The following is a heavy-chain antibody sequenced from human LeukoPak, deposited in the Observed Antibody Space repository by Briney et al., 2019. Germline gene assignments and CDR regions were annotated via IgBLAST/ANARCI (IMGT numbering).Heavy chain of an antibody. V-gene: IGHV1-18*01. D-gene: IGHD2-2*01. J-gene: IGHJ4*02. CDR3: ARGRDIVVVPAMYYFDY. CDR2: ISAYNGNT. CDR1: GYTFTSYG. Sequence: GASVKVSCKASGYTFTSYGISWVRQAPGQGLEWMGWISAYNGNTNYAQKLQGRVTMTTDTSTSTAYMELRSLRSDDPAVYYCARGRDIVVVPAMYYFDYWGQGTLVTVSS.